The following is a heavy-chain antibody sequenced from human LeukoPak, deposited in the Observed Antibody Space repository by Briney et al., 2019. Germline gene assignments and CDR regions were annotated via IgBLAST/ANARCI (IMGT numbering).Heavy chain of an antibody. D-gene: IGHD6-6*01. CDR2: IYHSGST. Sequence: LRLSCAASGFTFSSYAMSWIRQPPGKGLEWIGYIYHSGSTYYNPSLKSRVTISVDRSKNQFSLKLSSVTAADTAVYYCARDLRGSSSIPFDYWGQGTLVTVSS. CDR3: ARDLRGSSSIPFDY. J-gene: IGHJ4*02. CDR1: GFTFSSYA. V-gene: IGHV4-30-2*01.